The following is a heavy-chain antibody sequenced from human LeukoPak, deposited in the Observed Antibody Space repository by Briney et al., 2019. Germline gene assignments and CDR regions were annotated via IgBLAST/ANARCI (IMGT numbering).Heavy chain of an antibody. CDR1: GFTFSSYS. D-gene: IGHD4-11*01. CDR2: ISSSSSYI. V-gene: IGHV3-21*01. J-gene: IGHJ4*02. CDR3: AREVVYSNYAFDY. Sequence: GGSLRLSCAASGFTFSSYSMNWVRQAPGKGLEWVSSISSSSSYIYYADSVKGRFTISRDNAKNSLYLQMNSLRAEDTAVYYCAREVVYSNYAFDYWGPGTLVTVSS.